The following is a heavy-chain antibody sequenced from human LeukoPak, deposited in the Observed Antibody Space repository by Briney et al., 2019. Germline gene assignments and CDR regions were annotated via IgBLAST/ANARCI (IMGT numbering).Heavy chain of an antibody. CDR1: GFSFSSYA. V-gene: IGHV3-64*01. CDR2: INSDGDST. CDR3: ARGPGAYSGSYFWAYYYYYMDV. J-gene: IGHJ6*03. D-gene: IGHD1-26*01. Sequence: GGSLRLSCAASGFSFSSYAMHWVRQAPGKGLEYVSAINSDGDSTHYANSVKGRFTISRDNSKNTLYLQMGSLRPEDMAVYYCARGPGAYSGSYFWAYYYYYMDVWGKGTTVTVSS.